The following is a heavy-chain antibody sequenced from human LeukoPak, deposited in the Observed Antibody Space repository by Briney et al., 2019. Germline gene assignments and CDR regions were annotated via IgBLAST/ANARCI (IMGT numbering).Heavy chain of an antibody. CDR3: AKDRRYYDAFDI. CDR1: GFTFSSYA. Sequence: GGSLRLSCAASGFTFSSYAMSWVRQAPGKGLVWVSAISGSGGSTYYADSVKGRFTISRDNSKNTLYLQMNSLRAEDTAVYYCAKDRRYYDAFDIWGQGTMVTVSS. V-gene: IGHV3-23*01. D-gene: IGHD3-10*01. CDR2: ISGSGGST. J-gene: IGHJ3*02.